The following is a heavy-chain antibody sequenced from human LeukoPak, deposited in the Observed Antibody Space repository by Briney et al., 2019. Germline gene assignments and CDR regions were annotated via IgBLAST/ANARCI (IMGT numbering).Heavy chain of an antibody. CDR1: GFTFSSYW. CDR2: INQDGSEK. CDR3: ARDEMYYYDSSGYYSFDY. V-gene: IGHV3-7*01. D-gene: IGHD3-22*01. J-gene: IGHJ4*02. Sequence: GRSLTLSCAASGFTFSSYWMSWVRQAPGKGLERVANINQDGSEKYYVGSVKGRFTVSRDNAKNSLYLQMNSLRAEDTAVYYCARDEMYYYDSSGYYSFDYWGQGTLVTVSS.